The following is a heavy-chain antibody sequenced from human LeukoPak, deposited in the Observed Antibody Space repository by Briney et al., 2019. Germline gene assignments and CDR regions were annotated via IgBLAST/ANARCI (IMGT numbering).Heavy chain of an antibody. V-gene: IGHV1-69*13. Sequence: ASVKVSCKASGGTFISYAISWVRQAPGQGLERMGGIIPIFGTANYAQKFQGRVTITADESTSTAYMELSSLRSEDTAVYYCASYYDFWSGYTDHYYYGMDVWGQGTTVTVSS. CDR2: IIPIFGTA. D-gene: IGHD3-3*01. J-gene: IGHJ6*02. CDR3: ASYYDFWSGYTDHYYYGMDV. CDR1: GGTFISYA.